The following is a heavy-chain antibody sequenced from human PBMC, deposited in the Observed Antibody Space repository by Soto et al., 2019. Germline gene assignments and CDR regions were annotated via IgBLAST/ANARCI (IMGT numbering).Heavy chain of an antibody. Sequence: GESLKISCKGSGYKFTNYWIGWVRQMPGKGLEWMGVIYPGDSDTRYSPSFQGQVTVSADKSVSTAYLQWSSLKASDTAIYYCASTDIVSTIDGGPDAFDISAQGTTVTVSS. CDR2: IYPGDSDT. V-gene: IGHV5-51*01. CDR3: ASTDIVSTIDGGPDAFDI. D-gene: IGHD5-12*01. CDR1: GYKFTNYW. J-gene: IGHJ3*02.